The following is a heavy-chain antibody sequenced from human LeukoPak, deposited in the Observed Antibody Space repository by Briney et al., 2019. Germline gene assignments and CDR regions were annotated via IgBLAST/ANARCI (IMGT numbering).Heavy chain of an antibody. CDR2: IYYSGST. Sequence: PSETLSLTCTVSGGSISSSSYYWGWIRQPPGKGLEWIGSIYYSGSTYYNPSLKSRVTISVDTSKNQFSLKLSSVTAADTAVYYCARTGYCTNGVCYTFPYYWGQGTLVTVSS. CDR1: GGSISSSSYY. D-gene: IGHD2-8*01. V-gene: IGHV4-39*01. CDR3: ARTGYCTNGVCYTFPYY. J-gene: IGHJ4*02.